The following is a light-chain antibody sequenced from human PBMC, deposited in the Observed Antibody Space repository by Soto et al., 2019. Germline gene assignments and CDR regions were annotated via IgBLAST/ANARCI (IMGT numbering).Light chain of an antibody. Sequence: DVVMTQSPLSLPVTLGQPASISCRSSQGLVHGDGNTYLNWFHQRPGQSPRRLIYKVSNRDSGVPAIFSGSWSGTDFALKIRRVEAEDVGIDYCMQGTHWPRTFGQGTKVEIK. V-gene: IGKV2-30*02. CDR2: KVS. CDR3: MQGTHWPRT. CDR1: QGLVHGDGNTY. J-gene: IGKJ1*01.